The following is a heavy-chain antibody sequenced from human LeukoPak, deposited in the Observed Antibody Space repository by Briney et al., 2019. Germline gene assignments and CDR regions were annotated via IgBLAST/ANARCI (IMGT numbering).Heavy chain of an antibody. CDR1: GFNFSSHA. Sequence: GGSLRLSCAASGFNFSSHAMSWVRQAPGKGLEWVSGILSSGDNTYYADSVKGRFTISRDNAKNTLYLQMSSLRAENTAVYYCARKASNFEYWGQGTLVTVSS. CDR3: ARKASNFEY. CDR2: ILSSGDNT. J-gene: IGHJ4*02. V-gene: IGHV3-23*01.